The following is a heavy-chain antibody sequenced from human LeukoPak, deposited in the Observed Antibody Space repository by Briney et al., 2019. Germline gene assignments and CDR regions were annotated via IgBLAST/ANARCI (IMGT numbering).Heavy chain of an antibody. CDR3: ASLGSSGWYFY. Sequence: ASVKVSCKAPGFTFTSYDINWVRQASGQRLEWMGWINAGNGNTKYSQKFQGRVTITRDTSASTAYMELSSLRSEDTAVYYCASLGSSGWYFYWGQGTLVTVSS. V-gene: IGHV1-3*01. CDR2: INAGNGNT. CDR1: GFTFTSYD. D-gene: IGHD6-19*01. J-gene: IGHJ4*02.